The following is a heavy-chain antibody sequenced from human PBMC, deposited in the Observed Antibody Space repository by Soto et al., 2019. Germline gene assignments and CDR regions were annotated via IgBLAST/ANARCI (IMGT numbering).Heavy chain of an antibody. D-gene: IGHD2-2*01. CDR2: INAGNGNT. V-gene: IGHV1-3*05. J-gene: IGHJ4*02. CDR3: ARDPCVGCYGFDY. Sequence: QVQLVQSGAEEKKPGASVKVSCKASGYTFTSYAMHWVRQAPGQRLEWMGWINAGNGNTKYSQKFQGRVTITRDTSASTAYMELSSLRSEDTAVYYCARDPCVGCYGFDYWGQGTLVTVSS. CDR1: GYTFTSYA.